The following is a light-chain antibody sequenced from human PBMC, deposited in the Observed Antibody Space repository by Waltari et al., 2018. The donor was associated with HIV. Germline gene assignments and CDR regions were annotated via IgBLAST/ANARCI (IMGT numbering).Light chain of an antibody. V-gene: IGKV1-9*01. Sequence: DIQLTQSPSFLSASVGDRVTITCRASQGISSYLAWYQQKPGKAPKLLIYAASTLQRGVPSRFSGSRSGTEFTLTIRSLQPEDFATYYCQQLNSYLGFTFGPGTKVDIK. CDR2: AAS. CDR1: QGISSY. CDR3: QQLNSYLGFT. J-gene: IGKJ3*01.